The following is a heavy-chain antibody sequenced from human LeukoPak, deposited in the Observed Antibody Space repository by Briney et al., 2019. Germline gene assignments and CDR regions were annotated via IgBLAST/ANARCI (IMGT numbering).Heavy chain of an antibody. CDR1: GTSISGPS. Sequence: SETLSLTCTVSGTSISGPSWNWLRQPPEKGLEWIGRIYSRGATIYNPSLKGRITMSLDTSKNQFSLKLSSVTAADTAVYYCARRPVEMAAIGEDNWLDPWGQGTLVTVSS. CDR3: ARRPVEMAAIGEDNWLDP. D-gene: IGHD5-24*01. J-gene: IGHJ5*02. CDR2: IYSRGAT. V-gene: IGHV4-4*08.